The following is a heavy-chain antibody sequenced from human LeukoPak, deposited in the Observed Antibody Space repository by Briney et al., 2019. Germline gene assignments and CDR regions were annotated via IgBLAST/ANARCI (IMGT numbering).Heavy chain of an antibody. CDR1: GFTFSDYY. Sequence: PGGSLRHSCAASGFTFSDYYMSWIRQAPGKGLEWVSYISSSGSTIYYADSVKGRFTISRDNAKNSLYLQMNSLRAEDTAVYYCARVGTIWDCSGGSCYPDAFDIWGQGTMVTVSS. V-gene: IGHV3-11*04. D-gene: IGHD2-15*01. CDR2: ISSSGSTI. CDR3: ARVGTIWDCSGGSCYPDAFDI. J-gene: IGHJ3*02.